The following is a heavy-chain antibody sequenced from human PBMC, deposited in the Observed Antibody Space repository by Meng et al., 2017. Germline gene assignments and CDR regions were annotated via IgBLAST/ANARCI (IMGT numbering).Heavy chain of an antibody. CDR3: AISHFGGMGNWYFDL. CDR1: GYTFTSYG. V-gene: IGHV1-18*01. D-gene: IGHD3-16*01. Sequence: QVHLVQSGADVKKPGASWKVSCKASGYTFTSYGISWVRQAPGQGLEWMGWISAYNGNTNYAQKLQGRVTMTTDTSTSTAYMELRSLRSDDTAVYYCAISHFGGMGNWYFDLWGRGTLVTVSS. J-gene: IGHJ2*01. CDR2: ISAYNGNT.